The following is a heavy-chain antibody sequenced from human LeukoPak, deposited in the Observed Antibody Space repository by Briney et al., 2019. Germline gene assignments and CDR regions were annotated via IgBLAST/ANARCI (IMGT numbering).Heavy chain of an antibody. D-gene: IGHD1-26*01. CDR2: IKGDESAR. J-gene: IGHJ4*02. Sequence: GGSLRLSCAASGFTFSTYWMAWVRQAPGKGLEWVANIKGDESARHQADSVKGRFTISRDNAQNSVYLQMSSLRGEDTAVFYCARDVGGSLDYWGQGTLVTVSS. CDR1: GFTFSTYW. CDR3: ARDVGGSLDY. V-gene: IGHV3-7*01.